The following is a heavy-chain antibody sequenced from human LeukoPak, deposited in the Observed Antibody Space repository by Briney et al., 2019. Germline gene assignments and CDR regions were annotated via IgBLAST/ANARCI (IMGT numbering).Heavy chain of an antibody. Sequence: TGGSLRLSCAASGFTFDDYAMHWVRQAPGKGLEWVSLISWDGGATYYADSVEGRFTISRDNSKSSLYLQLNSLRSEDTALYYCAKGHCSGGSCYVLDSWGQGTLVTVSS. D-gene: IGHD2-15*01. CDR1: GFTFDDYA. V-gene: IGHV3-43D*04. CDR3: AKGHCSGGSCYVLDS. CDR2: ISWDGGAT. J-gene: IGHJ4*02.